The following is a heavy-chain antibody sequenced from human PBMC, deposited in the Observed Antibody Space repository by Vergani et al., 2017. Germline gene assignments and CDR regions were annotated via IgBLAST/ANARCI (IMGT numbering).Heavy chain of an antibody. Sequence: QVQLVQSGAEVKKPGASVKVSRKASGYTFTSYYMHWVRQAPGQGLEWMGIINPSGGSTSYAQKFQGRVTMTRDTSTSTVYMELSSLRSEDAAVYYCAGGYGLNGIAAAGFDYWGQGTLVTVSS. D-gene: IGHD6-13*01. CDR1: GYTFTSYY. J-gene: IGHJ4*02. V-gene: IGHV1-46*01. CDR2: INPSGGST. CDR3: AGGYGLNGIAAAGFDY.